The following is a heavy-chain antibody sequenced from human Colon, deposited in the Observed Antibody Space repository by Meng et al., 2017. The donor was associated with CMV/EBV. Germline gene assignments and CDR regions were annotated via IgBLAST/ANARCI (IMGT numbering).Heavy chain of an antibody. CDR3: ARDAPPRSGYNDY. V-gene: IGHV4-34*01. Sequence: GSLRLSCAVYGGSFSGYYWSWIRQPPGKGLEWIGEINHSGSTNYNPSLKSRVTISVDTSKNQFSLNLASVTAADTAVYYCARDAPPRSGYNDYWGQGTLVTVSS. CDR2: INHSGST. CDR1: GGSFSGYY. D-gene: IGHD3-3*01. J-gene: IGHJ4*02.